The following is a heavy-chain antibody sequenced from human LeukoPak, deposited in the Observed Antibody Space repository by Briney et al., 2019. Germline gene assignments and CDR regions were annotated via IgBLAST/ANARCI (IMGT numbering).Heavy chain of an antibody. Sequence: ASVKVSCKASGYTFTGYYVHWVRQAPGQGLEWMGWINPNSGGTNYAQKFQGRVTMTRDTSISTAYMELSSLRSEDTAVYYCARPESSSGRVEFYYYYYYGMDVWGQGTTVTASS. V-gene: IGHV1-2*02. D-gene: IGHD6-6*01. CDR3: ARPESSSGRVEFYYYYYYGMDV. CDR1: GYTFTGYY. J-gene: IGHJ6*02. CDR2: INPNSGGT.